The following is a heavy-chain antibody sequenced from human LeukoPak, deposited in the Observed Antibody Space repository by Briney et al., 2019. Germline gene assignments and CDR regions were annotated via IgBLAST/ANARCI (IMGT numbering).Heavy chain of an antibody. CDR2: ISAYNGNT. V-gene: IGHV1-18*01. Sequence: ASVKVSCKASGGTFSSYAISWVRHAPGQGLEWMGWISAYNGNTNYAQKLQGRVTMTTDTSTSTAYMELRSLRSDDTAVYYCARDLGDSSSDTERWGQGTLVTVSS. D-gene: IGHD6-6*01. CDR1: GGTFSSYA. CDR3: ARDLGDSSSDTER. J-gene: IGHJ4*02.